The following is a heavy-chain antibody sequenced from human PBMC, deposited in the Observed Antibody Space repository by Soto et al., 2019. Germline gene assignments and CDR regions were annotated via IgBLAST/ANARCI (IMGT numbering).Heavy chain of an antibody. CDR2: INHSGST. CDR3: ARGDREVAVAGIVWFYP. CDR1: GGSFSGYY. J-gene: IGHJ5*02. V-gene: IGHV4-34*01. Sequence: SETLSLTCAVYGGSFSGYYWSWIRQPPWKGLEWIGEINHSGSTNYNPSLKSRVTISVDTSKNQFSLKLSSVTAADTAVYYCARGDREVAVAGIVWFYPWGKRNLVTVHS. D-gene: IGHD6-19*01.